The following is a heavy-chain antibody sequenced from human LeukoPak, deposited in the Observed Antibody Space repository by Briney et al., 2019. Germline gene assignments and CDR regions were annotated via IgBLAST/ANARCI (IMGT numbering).Heavy chain of an antibody. CDR1: GYTFTNYG. D-gene: IGHD3-22*01. V-gene: IGHV1-18*01. J-gene: IGHJ4*02. CDR3: ARENSYYDSSGYYFGSGYFDY. CDR2: ISAYNGNT. Sequence: ASVKVSCKASGYTFTNYGFSWVRQAPGQGLEWMGWISAYNGNTNYAQKLQGRVTMTTDTSTSTAYMELRSLRSDDTAVYYCARENSYYDSSGYYFGSGYFDYWGQGTLVTVSS.